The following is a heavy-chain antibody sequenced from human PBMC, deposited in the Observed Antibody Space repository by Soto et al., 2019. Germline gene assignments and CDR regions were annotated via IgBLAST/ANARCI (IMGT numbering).Heavy chain of an antibody. CDR1: GFTFSSYS. CDR3: ARESPLPRGYSYATYYFDY. Sequence: GGSLRLSCAASGFTFSSYSMNWVRQAPGKGLEWVSYISSSSSTIYYADSVKGRFTISRDNAKNSLYLQMNSLRDEDTAVYYCARESPLPRGYSYATYYFDYWGQGTLVTVSS. V-gene: IGHV3-48*02. D-gene: IGHD5-18*01. J-gene: IGHJ4*02. CDR2: ISSSSSTI.